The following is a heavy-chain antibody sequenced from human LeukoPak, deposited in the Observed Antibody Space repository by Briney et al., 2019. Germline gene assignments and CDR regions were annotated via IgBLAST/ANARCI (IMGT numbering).Heavy chain of an antibody. Sequence: PSETLSLTCTVSGGSISSGSYYWSWLRQPAGKGLEWIGRIYTSGSTNYNPSLKSRVTISVDRSKNQFSLRLSSVTAADTAVYYCARASRVSDAFDIWGQGTMVTVSS. CDR1: GGSISSGSYY. J-gene: IGHJ3*02. D-gene: IGHD5/OR15-5a*01. CDR3: ARASRVSDAFDI. CDR2: IYTSGST. V-gene: IGHV4-61*02.